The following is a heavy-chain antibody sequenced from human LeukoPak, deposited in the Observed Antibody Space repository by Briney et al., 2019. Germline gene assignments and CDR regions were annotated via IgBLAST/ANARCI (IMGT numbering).Heavy chain of an antibody. CDR2: IWYDGSNK. CDR3: ARTKWDSSGWTCVDY. V-gene: IGHV3-33*01. J-gene: IGHJ4*02. D-gene: IGHD6-19*01. Sequence: GGSLRLSCAASGFTFSSYGMHWVRQAPGKGLEWVAVIWYDGSNKYYADSVKGRFTISRGNSKNTLYLQMNSLRAEDTAVYYCARTKWDSSGWTCVDYWGQGTLVTVSS. CDR1: GFTFSSYG.